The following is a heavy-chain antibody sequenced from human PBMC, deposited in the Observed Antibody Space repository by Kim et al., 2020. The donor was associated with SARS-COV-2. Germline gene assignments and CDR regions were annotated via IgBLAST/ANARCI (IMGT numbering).Heavy chain of an antibody. Sequence: SETLSLTCTVSGDSFNTYYWTWIRQPPGKGLEWIGYIYYSGSANYNPSLKSRVSISVDTSKNRISLHLSSVTAADTAIYYCARGGGYGSSFQHWGQGILVTVSS. CDR3: ARGGGYGSSFQH. CDR2: IYYSGSA. J-gene: IGHJ1*01. CDR1: GDSFNTYY. D-gene: IGHD3-10*01. V-gene: IGHV4-59*13.